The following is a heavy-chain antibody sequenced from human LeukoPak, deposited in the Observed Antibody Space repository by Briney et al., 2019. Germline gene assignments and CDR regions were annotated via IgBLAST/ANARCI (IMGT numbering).Heavy chain of an antibody. CDR1: GFTFSSYG. J-gene: IGHJ4*02. D-gene: IGHD4-17*01. Sequence: GRSLRLSCAASGFTFSSYGMHWVRQAPGKGLERVAVIWYDGSNKYYADSVQGRFTISRDNSKNTLYLQMNSLRAEDTAVYYCARDQRYGDYWSGFDYWGQGTLITVAS. V-gene: IGHV3-33*01. CDR3: ARDQRYGDYWSGFDY. CDR2: IWYDGSNK.